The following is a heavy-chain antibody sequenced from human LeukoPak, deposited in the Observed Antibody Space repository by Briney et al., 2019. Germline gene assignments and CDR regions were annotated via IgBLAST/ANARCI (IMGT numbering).Heavy chain of an antibody. CDR2: ISSSSSYT. V-gene: IGHV3-11*06. J-gene: IGHJ6*04. CDR3: ARDKEESSGWYAYYYYGMDV. Sequence: GGSLRLSCAASGFTFSDYYMSWIRQAPGKGLEWVSYISSSSSYTNYADSVKGRFTISGDNAKSSLYLQMNSLRAEDTAVYYCARDKEESSGWYAYYYYGMDVWGKGTTVTVSS. D-gene: IGHD6-19*01. CDR1: GFTFSDYY.